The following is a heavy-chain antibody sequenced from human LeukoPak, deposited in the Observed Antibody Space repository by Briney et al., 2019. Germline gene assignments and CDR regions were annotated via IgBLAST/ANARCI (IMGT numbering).Heavy chain of an antibody. CDR3: AREGTYYYDSSGYWDAFDI. D-gene: IGHD3-22*01. V-gene: IGHV1-18*01. Sequence: ASVKVSCKASGYTSTSYGISWVRQAPGQGLEWMGWISAYNGNTNYAQKLQGRVTMTTDTSTSTAYMELRSLRSDDTAVYYCAREGTYYYDSSGYWDAFDIWGQGTMVTVSS. CDR2: ISAYNGNT. CDR1: GYTSTSYG. J-gene: IGHJ3*02.